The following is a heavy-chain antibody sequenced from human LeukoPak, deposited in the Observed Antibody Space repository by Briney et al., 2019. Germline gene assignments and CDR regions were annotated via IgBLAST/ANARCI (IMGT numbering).Heavy chain of an antibody. CDR1: GGSFSGYY. D-gene: IGHD5-18*01. V-gene: IGHV4-34*01. CDR3: ARGEYSYGIDAFDI. Sequence: SETLSLTCAVYGGSFSGYYWSWIRQPPGKGLEWIGEINHSGNTNYNPSLKSRVTISVDTSKNQFSLKLSSVTAADTAVYYCARGEYSYGIDAFDIWGQGTMVTVSS. J-gene: IGHJ3*02. CDR2: INHSGNT.